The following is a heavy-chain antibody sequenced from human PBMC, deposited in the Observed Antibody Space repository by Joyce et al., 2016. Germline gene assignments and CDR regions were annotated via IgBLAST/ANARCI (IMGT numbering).Heavy chain of an antibody. CDR1: GFTFNSFP. CDR3: SGAHRWELPILWPDP. CDR2: ISSDESTT. J-gene: IGHJ5*02. D-gene: IGHD1-26*01. Sequence: QVQLVESGGGVVQPGKSLRLSCATSGFTFNSFPMHWVRQAPGKGLEWLALISSDESTTYYADSVKGRFAISRDNSNNTLILQMHSLKPEDTGVYYCSGAHRWELPILWPDPWVQGTLVTVSS. V-gene: IGHV3-30*09.